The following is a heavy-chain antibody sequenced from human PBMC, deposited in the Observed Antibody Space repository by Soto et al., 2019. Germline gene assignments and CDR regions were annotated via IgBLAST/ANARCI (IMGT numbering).Heavy chain of an antibody. V-gene: IGHV3-72*01. Sequence: EVQLVESGGGLVQPGGSLRLSCAASGFTFSDHYMDWVRQAPGKGLEWVGRTRNKANSYTTEYAASVKGRFTISRDDSKNSLYLQMNSLKTEDTAVYYCARERYSPYDFDYWGQGTLVTVSS. CDR1: GFTFSDHY. CDR3: ARERYSPYDFDY. D-gene: IGHD2-15*01. CDR2: TRNKANSYTT. J-gene: IGHJ4*02.